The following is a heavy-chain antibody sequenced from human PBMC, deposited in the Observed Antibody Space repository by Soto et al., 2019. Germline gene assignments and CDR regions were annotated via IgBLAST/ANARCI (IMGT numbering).Heavy chain of an antibody. J-gene: IGHJ6*02. CDR2: ISSSGSTI. V-gene: IGHV3-48*03. D-gene: IGHD4-17*01. CDR1: GFTFSSYE. Sequence: EVQLVESGGGLVQPGGSLRLSCAASGFTFSSYEMNWVRQAPGKGLEWVSYISSSGSTIYYADSVKGRFTISRDNAKNSLYLQMNSLRAEDTAVYYCARDDRDYGDYSDYYYYGMDVWGQGTTVTVSS. CDR3: ARDDRDYGDYSDYYYYGMDV.